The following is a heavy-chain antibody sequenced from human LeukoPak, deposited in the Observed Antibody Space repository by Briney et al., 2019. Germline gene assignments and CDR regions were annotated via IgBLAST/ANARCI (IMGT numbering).Heavy chain of an antibody. Sequence: GRSLRLSCAASGFTFSSYAMHWVRQAPGKGLEWVAVISYDGSNKYYADSMKGRFTICRDNSKNTLYLQMNSLRAEDTAVYYCARQGSSGYVQFDYWGQGTLVTVSS. CDR3: ARQGSSGYVQFDY. D-gene: IGHD5-12*01. V-gene: IGHV3-30*04. CDR2: ISYDGSNK. J-gene: IGHJ4*02. CDR1: GFTFSSYA.